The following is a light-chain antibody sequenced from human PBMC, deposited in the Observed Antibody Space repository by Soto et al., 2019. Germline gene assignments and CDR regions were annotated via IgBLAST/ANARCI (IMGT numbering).Light chain of an antibody. J-gene: IGKJ1*01. CDR2: GAS. CDR1: QSVSSSY. Sequence: EIVLTQSPGTLSLSPGERATLSCRASQSVSSSYLAWYQQKPGQAPRLLIYGASSRAPGIPDRFSGSGSGTDFTLPISRLEPEDLDVYYCQQYGSSPPWTFDHGTKVEI. V-gene: IGKV3-20*01. CDR3: QQYGSSPPWT.